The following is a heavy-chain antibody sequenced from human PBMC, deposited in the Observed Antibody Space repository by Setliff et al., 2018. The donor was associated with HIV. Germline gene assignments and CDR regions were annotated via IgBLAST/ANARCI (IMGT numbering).Heavy chain of an antibody. CDR3: ARQRLGNCSGARCSFSGMDV. CDR1: GYSISRDYY. J-gene: IGHJ6*01. V-gene: IGHV4-38-2*01. Sequence: PSETLSLTCAVSGYSISRDYYWGWIRQPPGKGLEWIGSIYHNGNTYYSPSLKSRVTISVDTSRNQISLKLSSVTAADTAVYYCARQRLGNCSGARCSFSGMDVWG. D-gene: IGHD2-15*01. CDR2: IYHNGNT.